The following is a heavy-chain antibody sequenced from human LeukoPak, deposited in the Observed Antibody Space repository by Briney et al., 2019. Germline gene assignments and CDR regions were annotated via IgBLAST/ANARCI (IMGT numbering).Heavy chain of an antibody. V-gene: IGHV4-39*01. D-gene: IGHD3-22*01. CDR3: ARRNQVLREYYYDSSGYLYFDY. J-gene: IGHJ4*02. CDR1: GGSISSSSYY. Sequence: PSETLSLTCTVSGGSISSSSYYWGWIRQPPGKGLEWIGSIYYSGSTYYNPSLKSRVTLSVDTSKNQFSLKLSSVTAADTAVYYCARRNQVLREYYYDSSGYLYFDYWGQGTLVTVSS. CDR2: IYYSGST.